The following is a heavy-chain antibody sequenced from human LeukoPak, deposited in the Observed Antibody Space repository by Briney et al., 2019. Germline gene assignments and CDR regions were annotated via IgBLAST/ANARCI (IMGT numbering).Heavy chain of an antibody. CDR3: ARDSPARSGEFSWFDP. D-gene: IGHD3-10*01. CDR1: GFTFSTYS. Sequence: PGGSLRLSCAASGFTFSTYSMNWVRQAPGKGLEWVSGIDSGSNNIHYADSVKGRFTISRDDAKNSLYLQMDSLRAEDTAVYYCARDSPARSGEFSWFDPWGQGTLVTVSS. V-gene: IGHV3-48*01. CDR2: IDSGSNNI. J-gene: IGHJ5*02.